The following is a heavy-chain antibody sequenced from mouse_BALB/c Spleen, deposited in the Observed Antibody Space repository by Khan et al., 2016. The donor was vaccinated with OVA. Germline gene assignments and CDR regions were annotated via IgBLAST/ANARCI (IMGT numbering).Heavy chain of an antibody. CDR2: IWSGGST. D-gene: IGHD2-4*01. Sequence: QVRLQQSGPGLVQPSQSLSITCTVSGFSFTSYGVHWVRQSPGKGLEWLGVIWSGGSTDYSAAFISRLSITKDNSKSQVFFKMNSLQANDTAIYYCARNYDYDEGLAYWGQGTLVTVSA. J-gene: IGHJ3*01. CDR3: ARNYDYDEGLAY. CDR1: GFSFTSYG. V-gene: IGHV2-2*02.